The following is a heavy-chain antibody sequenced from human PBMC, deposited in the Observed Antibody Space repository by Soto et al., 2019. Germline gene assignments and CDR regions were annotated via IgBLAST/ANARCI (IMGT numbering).Heavy chain of an antibody. J-gene: IGHJ3*02. D-gene: IGHD3-22*01. Sequence: ASVKVSCKASGYTFTSYYMHWVRQAPGQGFEWMGIINPSGGSTSYAQKFQGRVTMTRDTSTSTVYMELSSLRSEDTAVYYCARAHYDSSGSGGAFDIWGQGTMVTVSS. V-gene: IGHV1-46*01. CDR2: INPSGGST. CDR1: GYTFTSYY. CDR3: ARAHYDSSGSGGAFDI.